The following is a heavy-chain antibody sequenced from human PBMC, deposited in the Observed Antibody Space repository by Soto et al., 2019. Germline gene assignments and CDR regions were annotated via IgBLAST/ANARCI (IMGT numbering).Heavy chain of an antibody. CDR3: ARHMTTLTTFDY. D-gene: IGHD4-17*01. CDR1: GGSISSYY. Sequence: SETLSLTCAVSGGSISSYYWSWSRQPPGKGLEWIGYIYYSGSTNYNPSLKSRVTISVDTSKNQFSLKVSSVTAAATAVYYCARHMTTLTTFDYWGQGTLGNVSS. CDR2: IYYSGST. V-gene: IGHV4-59*01. J-gene: IGHJ4*02.